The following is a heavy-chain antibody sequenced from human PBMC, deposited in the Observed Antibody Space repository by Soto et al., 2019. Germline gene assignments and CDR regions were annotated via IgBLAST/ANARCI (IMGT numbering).Heavy chain of an antibody. J-gene: IGHJ2*01. D-gene: IGHD3-22*01. CDR1: SADISREGCY. Sequence: LSVTCSVTSADISREGCYWSWVRQQPGKGLEWIGYIYYSGTTYYNPSLKSRVTISVDTSKNQFSLKLSSVSAADTALYYCARCLFVCFAAHRDLHSFPTTRASDL. V-gene: IGHV4-31*03. CDR2: IYYSGTT. CDR3: ARCLFVCFAAHRDLHSFPTTRASDL.